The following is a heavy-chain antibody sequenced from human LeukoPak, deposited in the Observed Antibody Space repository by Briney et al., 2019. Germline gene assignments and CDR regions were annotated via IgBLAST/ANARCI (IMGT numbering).Heavy chain of an antibody. CDR3: AARAGELGYCSSTGCYALNY. D-gene: IGHD2-2*03. CDR2: IRYDGSNK. V-gene: IGHV3-30*02. CDR1: GFTFSSYG. Sequence: PGGSLRLSCAASGFTFSSYGMHWVRQAPGKGLEWVAFIRYDGSNKYYADSVRGRFTISRDNSKNTLYLQMNSLRAEDTAVYYCAARAGELGYCSSTGCYALNYWGQGTLVTVSS. J-gene: IGHJ4*02.